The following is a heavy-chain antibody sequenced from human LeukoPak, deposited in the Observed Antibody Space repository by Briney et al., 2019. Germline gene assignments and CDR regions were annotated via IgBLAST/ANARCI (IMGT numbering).Heavy chain of an antibody. D-gene: IGHD6-6*01. CDR2: INPNSGGT. V-gene: IGHV1-2*02. Sequence: GASVKVSCKASGYTFTGYYMHWVRQAPGQGLEWMGWINPNSGGTNYAQKFQGRVTMTRDTSISTAYMELSRLRSDDTAVYYCARDSLEYSSSYYYYMDVWGKGTTVTVSS. CDR3: ARDSLEYSSSYYYYMDV. CDR1: GYTFTGYY. J-gene: IGHJ6*03.